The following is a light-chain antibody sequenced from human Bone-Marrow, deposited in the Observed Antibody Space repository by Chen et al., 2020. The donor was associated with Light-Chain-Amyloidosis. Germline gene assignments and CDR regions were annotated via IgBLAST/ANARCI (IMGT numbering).Light chain of an antibody. J-gene: IGLJ3*02. CDR2: DDS. Sequence: SYVLTQPSSVSVAPGQTALLARGGNNIGSTSVHRYQQTPGQAPLLVVYDDSDRPSGIPERLSGSNSGNTATLTISRVEAGDEADYYCQVWDRSSDRPVFGGGTKLTVL. CDR1: NIGSTS. V-gene: IGLV3-21*02. CDR3: QVWDRSSDRPV.